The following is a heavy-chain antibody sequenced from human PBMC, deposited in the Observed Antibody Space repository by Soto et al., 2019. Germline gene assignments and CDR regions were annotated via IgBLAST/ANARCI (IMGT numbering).Heavy chain of an antibody. CDR2: IIPIFGTA. D-gene: IGHD3-10*01. V-gene: IGHV1-69*13. Sequence: AVNVSCKASGVTFSSYAISWVPQAPGQGLEWMGGIIPIFGTANYAQKFQGRVTITADESTSTAYMELSSLRSEDTAVYYCAREGIWFGALLATTINWYFDLWGRGTLVTVSS. J-gene: IGHJ2*01. CDR3: AREGIWFGALLATTINWYFDL. CDR1: GVTFSSYA.